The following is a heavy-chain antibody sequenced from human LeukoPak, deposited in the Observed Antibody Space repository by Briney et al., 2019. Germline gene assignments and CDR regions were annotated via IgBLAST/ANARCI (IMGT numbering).Heavy chain of an antibody. Sequence: SETLSLTCTVSGGSFSSGSYYWSWIRQPPGKGLEWIGYIYYSGSTNYNPSLKSRVIISVDTSKNQFSLKLSSVTAADTAVYYCARDLGGYSYGPTFDYWGQGTLVTVSS. CDR2: IYYSGST. CDR1: GGSFSSGSYY. J-gene: IGHJ4*02. D-gene: IGHD5-18*01. V-gene: IGHV4-61*01. CDR3: ARDLGGYSYGPTFDY.